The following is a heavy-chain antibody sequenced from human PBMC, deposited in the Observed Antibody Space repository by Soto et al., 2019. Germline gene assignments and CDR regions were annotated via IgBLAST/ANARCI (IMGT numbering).Heavy chain of an antibody. V-gene: IGHV4-34*01. J-gene: IGHJ4*02. CDR1: GGSFIGYY. Sequence: SETLSLTCAVYGGSFIGYYWSWIRQPPGKGLEWIGEINHSGSTNYNPSLKSRVTISVDTSKNQFSLKLSSVTAADTAVYYCASRATLTYVVYWGQGSLVTVSS. D-gene: IGHD4-17*01. CDR2: INHSGST. CDR3: ASRATLTYVVY.